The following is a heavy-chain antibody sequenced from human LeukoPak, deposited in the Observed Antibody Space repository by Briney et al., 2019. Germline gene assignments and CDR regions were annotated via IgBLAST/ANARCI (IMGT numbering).Heavy chain of an antibody. D-gene: IGHD1-14*01. V-gene: IGHV3-71*01. Sequence: PGGSLRLSCAASGFTVSSNYMSWFRQAPGKGLEWLGYIYCGTTDYAASVKGRFSISRDDSIRIVYLQMNSLRIDDTAMYYCTRDNSADGSRNAFDIWGQGTMVTVSS. CDR1: GFTVSSNY. J-gene: IGHJ3*02. CDR2: IYCGTT. CDR3: TRDNSADGSRNAFDI.